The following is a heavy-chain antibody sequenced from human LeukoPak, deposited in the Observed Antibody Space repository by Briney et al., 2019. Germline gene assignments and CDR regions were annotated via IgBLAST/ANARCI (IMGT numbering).Heavy chain of an antibody. J-gene: IGHJ4*02. V-gene: IGHV3-7*01. Sequence: GGSLRLSCVVSGFSFSSSWMSWVRQAPGKGLEWVANIKQDGTEKYYLDSVKGRFTISRDNAKNSLSLRMNSLRAEDTAVYYCARILATFTTWDYWGQGTLVTVSS. D-gene: IGHD5-12*01. CDR3: ARILATFTTWDY. CDR1: GFSFSSSW. CDR2: IKQDGTEK.